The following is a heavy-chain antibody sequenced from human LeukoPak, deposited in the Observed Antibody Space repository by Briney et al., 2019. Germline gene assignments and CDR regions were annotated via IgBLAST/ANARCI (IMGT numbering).Heavy chain of an antibody. CDR2: IYHSGST. J-gene: IGHJ1*01. D-gene: IGHD3-22*01. CDR3: ARIPRTLYDSSGYYFEYFQH. Sequence: SETLSLTCTVSGYSISSGYYWGWIRQPPGKGLEWIGSIYHSGSTYYNPSLKSRVTISVDTSKNQFSLKLSSVTAADTAVYYCARIPRTLYDSSGYYFEYFQHWGQGTLVTVSS. V-gene: IGHV4-38-2*02. CDR1: GYSISSGYY.